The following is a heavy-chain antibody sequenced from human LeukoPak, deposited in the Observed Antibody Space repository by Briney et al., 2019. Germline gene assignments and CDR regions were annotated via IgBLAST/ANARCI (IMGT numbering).Heavy chain of an antibody. V-gene: IGHV3-23*01. CDR2: ISGSGGST. J-gene: IGHJ4*02. Sequence: GRSLRLSCAASGFTFSSYAMHWVRQAPGKGLEWVSAISGSGGSTYYADSVKGRFTISRDNSKNTLYLQMNSLRAEDTAVYYCAKDQAGAVAGRYWGQGTLVTVSS. CDR1: GFTFSSYA. CDR3: AKDQAGAVAGRY. D-gene: IGHD6-19*01.